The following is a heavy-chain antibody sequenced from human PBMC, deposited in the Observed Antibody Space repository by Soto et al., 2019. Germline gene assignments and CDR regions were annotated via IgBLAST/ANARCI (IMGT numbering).Heavy chain of an antibody. CDR3: TPPLIVHDQNRGGEDI. CDR2: IIPVLTIA. Sequence: QVQLVQSGPEVKKPGSSVKVSCTASEGSFSSYTFSWVRQTPGQGLEWMGRIIPVLTIANHAPKFQDRVTITAEKATPTVNMELSSLISNDKAVYYCTPPLIVHDQNRGGEDIWGQGTTVTVSS. V-gene: IGHV1-69*02. J-gene: IGHJ6*02. CDR1: EGSFSSYT. D-gene: IGHD3-16*01.